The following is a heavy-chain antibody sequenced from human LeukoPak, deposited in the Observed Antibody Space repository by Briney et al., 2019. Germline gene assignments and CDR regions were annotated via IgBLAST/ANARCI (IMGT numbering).Heavy chain of an antibody. CDR3: ARECYDFWSGLPDKGYYHYMDV. Sequence: GASVKVSCKASGYTFTSYGISWVRQAPGQGLEWMGWISAYNGNTNYAQKLQGRVTMTTDTSTSTAYMELRSLRSDDTAVYYCARECYDFWSGLPDKGYYHYMDVWGKGTTVTVSS. J-gene: IGHJ6*03. V-gene: IGHV1-18*01. D-gene: IGHD3-3*01. CDR1: GYTFTSYG. CDR2: ISAYNGNT.